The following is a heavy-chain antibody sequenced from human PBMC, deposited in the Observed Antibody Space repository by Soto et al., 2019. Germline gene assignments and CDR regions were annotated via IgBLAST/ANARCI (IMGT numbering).Heavy chain of an antibody. J-gene: IGHJ6*02. CDR1: GASIISTDYY. CDR3: ARAGDSSSLTNYCYYGMDV. V-gene: IGHV4-30-4*01. CDR2: VYYTGST. Sequence: SEKLPLTCTVSGASIISTDYYGSWIRQAPGKGLEWIGYVYYTGSTYYNPSLMSRLTISVDTSKNQISLKLSSVTAADTAVYYCARAGDSSSLTNYCYYGMDVWGQGNTVTVTS. D-gene: IGHD6-13*01.